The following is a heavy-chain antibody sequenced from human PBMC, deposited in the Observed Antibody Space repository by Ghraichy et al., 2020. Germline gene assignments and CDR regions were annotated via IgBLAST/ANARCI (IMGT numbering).Heavy chain of an antibody. D-gene: IGHD1-26*01. V-gene: IGHV3-66*04. CDR3: ARRASGGYHLDH. J-gene: IGHJ4*02. CDR2: IYTSGTT. CDR1: GFIVSSHY. Sequence: SLRLSCSASGFIVSSHYMAWVRQAPGKGLEWAATIYTSGTTYYTDSVKGRFTISRDTSKNTIDLQMSGLRVEDTAVYFCARRASGGYHLDHWGQGTLVTVSS.